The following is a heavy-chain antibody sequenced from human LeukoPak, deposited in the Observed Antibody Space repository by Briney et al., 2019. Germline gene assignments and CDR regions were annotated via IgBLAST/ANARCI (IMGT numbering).Heavy chain of an antibody. V-gene: IGHV1-3*01. D-gene: IGHD6-13*01. J-gene: IGHJ4*02. CDR3: ARVVTSSSWYGFDY. CDR1: GYTFTSYA. CDR2: INAGNGNT. Sequence: GASVKVSCKASGYTFTSYAMHWVRQAPGQRLEWMGWINAGNGNTKYSQKFQGRVTITRDTSASTAYMELSSLRSEDTAVYYRARVVTSSSWYGFDYWGQGTLVTVSS.